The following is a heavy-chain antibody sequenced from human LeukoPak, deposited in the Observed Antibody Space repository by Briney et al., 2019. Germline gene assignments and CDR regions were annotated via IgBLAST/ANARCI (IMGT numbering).Heavy chain of an antibody. Sequence: PGGSLRLSCAASGFTFSDYYMSWIRQAPGKGLEWVSHISSSGSIIYYADSVKGRFTISRDNAKNSLYLQMNSLRVEDTAVYYCAKVAKYYYGSESYYFFEQWGQGTPVTASS. CDR3: AKVAKYYYGSESYYFFEQ. D-gene: IGHD3-10*01. CDR1: GFTFSDYY. J-gene: IGHJ4*02. V-gene: IGHV3-11*04. CDR2: ISSSGSII.